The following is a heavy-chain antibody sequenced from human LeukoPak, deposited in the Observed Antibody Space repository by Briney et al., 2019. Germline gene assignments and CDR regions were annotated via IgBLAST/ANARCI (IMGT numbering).Heavy chain of an antibody. CDR2: IGISNTTI. D-gene: IGHD2/OR15-2a*01. V-gene: IGHV3-48*02. J-gene: IGHJ3*02. Sequence: QPGGSLRLSCAVSGFTFNSYTMNWVRQAPGKGLEWVSYIGISNTTIYNADSVKGRFTISRDNAKNSLYLQMNSLRDEDTAVYYCARDSLYAFDIWGQGTLVTVSS. CDR1: GFTFNSYT. CDR3: ARDSLYAFDI.